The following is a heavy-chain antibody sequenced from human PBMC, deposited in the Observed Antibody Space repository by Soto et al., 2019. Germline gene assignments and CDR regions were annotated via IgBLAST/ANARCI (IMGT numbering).Heavy chain of an antibody. CDR1: GFTFSSYA. CDR3: ARDFDLERFGFDY. D-gene: IGHD3-16*01. J-gene: IGHJ4*02. V-gene: IGHV3-30-3*01. CDR2: ISYDGSNK. Sequence: PGGSLRLSCAASGFTFSSYAMHWVRQAPGKGLEWVAVISYDGSNKYYADPVKGRFTISRDNSKNTLYLQMNSLRAGDTAVYYCARDFDLERFGFDYWGQGTLVTVSS.